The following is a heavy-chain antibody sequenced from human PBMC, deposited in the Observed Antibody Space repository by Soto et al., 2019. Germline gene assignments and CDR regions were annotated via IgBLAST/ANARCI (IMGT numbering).Heavy chain of an antibody. CDR3: ARDFIVVVPAAIDP. D-gene: IGHD2-2*01. J-gene: IGHJ5*02. V-gene: IGHV1-8*01. CDR1: GYTFTSYD. CDR2: MNPNSGNT. Sequence: ASVKVSCKTSGYTFTSYDINWVRQATGQGLEWKGWMNPNSGNTGNEQKIKGRVTMTRNTSISTANKKLSSLRTEDTEINNCARDFIVVVPAAIDPWGEGTLVTVSS.